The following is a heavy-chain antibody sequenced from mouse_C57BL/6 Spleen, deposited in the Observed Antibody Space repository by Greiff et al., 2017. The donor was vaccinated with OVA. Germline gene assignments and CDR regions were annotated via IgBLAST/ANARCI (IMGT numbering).Heavy chain of an antibody. Sequence: DVHLVESGPGLVKPSQSLSLTCSVTGYSITSGYYWNWIRQFPGNKLEWMGYISYDGSNNYNPSLKNRISITRDTSKNQFFLKLNSVTTEDTATYYCARGDGYYGWYFDVWGTGTTVTVSS. CDR1: GYSITSGYY. CDR3: ARGDGYYGWYFDV. CDR2: ISYDGSN. J-gene: IGHJ1*03. V-gene: IGHV3-6*01. D-gene: IGHD2-3*01.